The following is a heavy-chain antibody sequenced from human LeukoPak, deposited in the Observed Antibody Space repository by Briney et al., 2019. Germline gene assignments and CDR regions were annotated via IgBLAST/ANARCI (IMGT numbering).Heavy chain of an antibody. Sequence: SETLSLTCTVSGGSISSYYWSWIRQPPGKGLEWIGYIYYSGSTNYNPSLKSRVTISVDTSKNQFSLKLSSVTAADTAVYYCAGGDYVDTGFDYWGQGTLVTVSS. CDR2: IYYSGST. J-gene: IGHJ4*02. CDR1: GGSISSYY. V-gene: IGHV4-59*01. CDR3: AGGDYVDTGFDY. D-gene: IGHD2-21*02.